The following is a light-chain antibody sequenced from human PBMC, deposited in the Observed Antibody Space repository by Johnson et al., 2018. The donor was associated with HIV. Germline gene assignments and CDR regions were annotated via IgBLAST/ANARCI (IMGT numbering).Light chain of an antibody. CDR1: SSNIGNND. Sequence: QSVLTQPPSVSAAPGQTVTISCSASSSNIGNNDVSWYQQLPGTAPKVLIYDNNKRPSGIPDRFSGSKSGTSATLGSTGLQTGDEADYYCGTWDSSLSAYAFGTGTKVTVL. CDR2: DNN. J-gene: IGLJ1*01. V-gene: IGLV1-51*01. CDR3: GTWDSSLSAYA.